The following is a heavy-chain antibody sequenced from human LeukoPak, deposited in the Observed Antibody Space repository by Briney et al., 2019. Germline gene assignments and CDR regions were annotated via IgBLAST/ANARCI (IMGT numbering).Heavy chain of an antibody. V-gene: IGHV3-9*01. CDR3: AKDMGYSDYVGFDY. D-gene: IGHD4-11*01. CDR1: GFTFDDYV. J-gene: IGHJ4*02. Sequence: PGRSLRLSCAASGFTFDDYVMHWVRQAPGKGLEWVSGINWNSGSIGYADSVKGRFTISRDNAKNSLYLQMNSLRAEDTALYYCAKDMGYSDYVGFDYWGQGTLVTVSS. CDR2: INWNSGSI.